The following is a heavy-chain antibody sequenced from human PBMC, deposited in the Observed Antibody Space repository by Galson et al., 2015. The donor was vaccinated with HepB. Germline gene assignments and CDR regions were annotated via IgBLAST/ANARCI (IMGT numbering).Heavy chain of an antibody. V-gene: IGHV3-30*18. CDR3: AKNSGSSPDYFDY. J-gene: IGHJ4*02. Sequence: SLRLSCAASGFTFSSYGMHWVRQAPGKGLEWVAVISYDGSNKYYADSVKGRSTISRDNSKNTLYLQMNSLRAEDTAVYYCAKNSGSSPDYFDYWGQGTLVTVSS. D-gene: IGHD1-26*01. CDR1: GFTFSSYG. CDR2: ISYDGSNK.